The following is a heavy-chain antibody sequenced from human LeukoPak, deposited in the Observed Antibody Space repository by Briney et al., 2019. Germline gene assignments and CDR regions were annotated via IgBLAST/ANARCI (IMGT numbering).Heavy chain of an antibody. CDR3: AGLVGRYSSGLYYYYFDY. CDR1: GDSINSLDL. J-gene: IGHJ4*02. CDR2: MYLSGTT. Sequence: PSETLSLTCTVSGDSINSLDLWSWVRQPPGKGLEWIGEMYLSGTTHSNPSVKSRVTISIDKSKNQFFLNLSSVTTADTAVYYCAGLVGRYSSGLYYYYFDYWGQGTLVTVSS. V-gene: IGHV4-4*02. D-gene: IGHD3-22*01.